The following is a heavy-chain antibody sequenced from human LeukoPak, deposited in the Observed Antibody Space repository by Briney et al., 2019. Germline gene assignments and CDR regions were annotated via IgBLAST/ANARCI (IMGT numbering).Heavy chain of an antibody. CDR3: ATETIGRHYDY. CDR2: IGTTGTDR. D-gene: IGHD1-14*01. V-gene: IGHV3-21*01. CDR1: GFTFSSWG. J-gene: IGHJ4*02. Sequence: GGSLRLSCAASGFTFSSWGFNWVRQAPGKGREWVSSIGTTGTDRYYADSVRGRFTISRDNAKNLMYLQMDSLRDEDTAVYYCATETIGRHYDYWGQGTLLTVSS.